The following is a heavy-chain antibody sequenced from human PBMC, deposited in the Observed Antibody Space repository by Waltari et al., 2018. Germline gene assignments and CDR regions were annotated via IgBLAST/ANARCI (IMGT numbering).Heavy chain of an antibody. CDR2: ISWNSGSI. Sequence: EVQLVESGGGLVQPGRSLRLSCAASGFTFDDYAMHWVRQAPGKGLEWVSGISWNSGSIGYADSVKGRFTISRDNAKNSLYLQMNSLRAEDTALYYCAKDIRAVVPAAIAMDVCGKGTTVIVSS. CDR3: AKDIRAVVPAAIAMDV. CDR1: GFTFDDYA. V-gene: IGHV3-9*01. J-gene: IGHJ6*03. D-gene: IGHD2-2*01.